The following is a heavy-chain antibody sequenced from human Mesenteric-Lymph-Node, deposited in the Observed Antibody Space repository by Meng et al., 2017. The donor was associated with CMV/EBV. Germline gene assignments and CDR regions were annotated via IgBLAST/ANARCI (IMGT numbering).Heavy chain of an antibody. Sequence: ASVKVSCKASGYAFTNYYVHWVRQAPGQGLEWMGIINPSGGSTNYAHKFQGRVTMTRDTSTSTVYMELRSLRSEDTAVYYCARVGPPQPGDYDKIFYYWGQGTLVTVSS. J-gene: IGHJ4*02. CDR2: INPSGGST. CDR1: GYAFTNYY. CDR3: ARVGPPQPGDYDKIFYY. D-gene: IGHD4-17*01. V-gene: IGHV1-46*01.